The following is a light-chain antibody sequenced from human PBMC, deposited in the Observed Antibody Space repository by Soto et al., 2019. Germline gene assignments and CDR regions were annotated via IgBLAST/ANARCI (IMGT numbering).Light chain of an antibody. Sequence: DIQMTQSPSSLSAAVGDRVTITCRASQSIGSYLNWYQHKPGRAPKVLIFAASSLQSEVPSRFSGSGSGAEFTITISNLQPEDFATYDGQQSYTTPRAFVQGTRLEIK. CDR3: QQSYTTPRA. CDR1: QSIGSY. J-gene: IGKJ2*01. CDR2: AAS. V-gene: IGKV1-39*01.